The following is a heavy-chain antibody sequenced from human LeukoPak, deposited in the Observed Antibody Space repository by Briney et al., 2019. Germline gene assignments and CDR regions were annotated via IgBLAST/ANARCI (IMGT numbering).Heavy chain of an antibody. CDR1: GGTFSSYA. CDR3: ARDIVGGTYFDY. J-gene: IGHJ4*02. D-gene: IGHD1-26*01. V-gene: IGHV1-69*04. Sequence: GSSVKVSCKASGGTFSSYAISWVRQAPGQGLEWMGRIIPILGIANYAQKFQGRVTITADKSTSTAYMELSSLRSEDTAVYYCARDIVGGTYFDYWGQGTLVTVSS. CDR2: IIPILGIA.